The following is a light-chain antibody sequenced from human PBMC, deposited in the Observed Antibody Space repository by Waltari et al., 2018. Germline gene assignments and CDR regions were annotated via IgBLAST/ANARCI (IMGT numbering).Light chain of an antibody. CDR1: QDIKHD. CDR2: YAS. V-gene: IGKV1-13*02. J-gene: IGKJ5*01. Sequence: IQLTQSPSSLSASVGDRVTIACRTSQDIKHDLAWYQQKPWKAPKLLIYYASSLQSGVPSRFSGSGSGTDFTLTISSLQPEDFATYHCQHFKTYPITFGQGTRLEIK. CDR3: QHFKTYPIT.